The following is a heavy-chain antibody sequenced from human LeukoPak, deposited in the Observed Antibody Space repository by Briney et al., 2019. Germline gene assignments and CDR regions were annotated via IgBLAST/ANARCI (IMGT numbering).Heavy chain of an antibody. CDR1: GFTFSDYY. CDR2: ISSSSSYT. D-gene: IGHD1-20*01. CDR3: ARDQRGITGTTYWFDP. V-gene: IGHV3-11*05. Sequence: PGGSLRLSCAASGFTFSDYYMNWIRQAPGKGLEWVSYISSSSSYTNYADSVKGRFTISRDNAKNSLYLQMNSLRAEDTAVYYCARDQRGITGTTYWFDPWGQGTLVTVSP. J-gene: IGHJ5*02.